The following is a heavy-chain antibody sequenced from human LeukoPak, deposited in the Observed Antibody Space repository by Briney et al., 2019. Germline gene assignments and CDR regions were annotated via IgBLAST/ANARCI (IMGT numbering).Heavy chain of an antibody. J-gene: IGHJ4*02. D-gene: IGHD6-19*01. CDR3: AKDGSSGSFDY. CDR1: GFTFSGSA. V-gene: IGHV3-73*01. Sequence: GGSLRLSCAASGFTFSGSAMHWVRQASGKGLEWVGRIRSKANSYATAYAASVKGRFTISRDDSKNTAYLQMNSLKTEDTAVYYCAKDGSSGSFDYWGQGTLVTVSS. CDR2: IRSKANSYAT.